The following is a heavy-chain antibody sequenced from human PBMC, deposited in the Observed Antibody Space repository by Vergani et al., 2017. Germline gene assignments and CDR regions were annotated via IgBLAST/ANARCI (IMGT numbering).Heavy chain of an antibody. Sequence: QVQLVQSGAEVTKPGASVKVSCKASVGTFSSYAISWVRQAPGQGLEWMGGIIPIFGTANYAQKFQGRVTITADESTSTAYMELSSLRSEDTAVYYCARDLQADTATTPRKFAPSYYYYYGMDVWGQGTTVTVSS. J-gene: IGHJ6*02. D-gene: IGHD5-18*01. CDR3: ARDLQADTATTPRKFAPSYYYYYGMDV. CDR1: VGTFSSYA. V-gene: IGHV1-69*01. CDR2: IIPIFGTA.